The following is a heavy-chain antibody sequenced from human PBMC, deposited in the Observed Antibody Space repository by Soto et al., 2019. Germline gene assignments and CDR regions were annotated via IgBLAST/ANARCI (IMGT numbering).Heavy chain of an antibody. D-gene: IGHD2-15*01. CDR2: ISGSGGST. V-gene: IGHV3-23*01. CDR3: ARGTIVARQHLDY. Sequence: SLRLSCAASGFTFDSYAMSWVRQAPGKGLEWVSAISGSGGSTYYADSVKGRFTISRDNSKNTLYLQMNSLRAEDTAVYYCARGTIVARQHLDYWGQGTLVPVSS. CDR1: GFTFDSYA. J-gene: IGHJ4*02.